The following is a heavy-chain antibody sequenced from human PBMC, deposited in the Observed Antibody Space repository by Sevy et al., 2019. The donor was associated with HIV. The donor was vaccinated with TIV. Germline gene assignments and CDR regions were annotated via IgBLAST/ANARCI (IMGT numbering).Heavy chain of an antibody. Sequence: SETLSLTCAVSGYSISSSNWWGWIRQPPGKGLKWIGYIYYSGSTYYNPSLKSRVTMSVDTSKNQFSLKLSSVTAVDTAVYYCARKNDSSGLDAFDIWCQGTMVTVSS. CDR3: ARKNDSSGLDAFDI. CDR1: GYSISSSNW. V-gene: IGHV4-28*01. D-gene: IGHD3-22*01. J-gene: IGHJ3*02. CDR2: IYYSGST.